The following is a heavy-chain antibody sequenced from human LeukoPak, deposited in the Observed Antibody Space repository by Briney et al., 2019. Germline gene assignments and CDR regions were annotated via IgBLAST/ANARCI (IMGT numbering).Heavy chain of an antibody. CDR3: AKDKWTNYYFYGMEV. V-gene: IGHV3-23*01. Sequence: PGGSLRLSCAASGFTFSNYGMSWVRQAPGKGLEWVSAISGSGVTTYYADSVKGRFTISRDNSKNTLYLQTNSLGAEDTAVYYCAKDKWTNYYFYGMEVWGQGTTVTVSS. CDR2: ISGSGVTT. CDR1: GFTFSNYG. J-gene: IGHJ6*02. D-gene: IGHD1-26*01.